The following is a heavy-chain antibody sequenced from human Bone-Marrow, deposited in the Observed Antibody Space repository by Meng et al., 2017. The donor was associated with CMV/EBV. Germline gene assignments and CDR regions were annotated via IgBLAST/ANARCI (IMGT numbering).Heavy chain of an antibody. CDR3: ARGKYGDYLSTYFDY. D-gene: IGHD4-17*01. V-gene: IGHV3-66*02. CDR2: IYSGGST. Sequence: GESLKISCAASGFTVSSNYMSWVRQAPGKGLEWVSVIYSGGSTYYAVSVKGRFTISRDNSKNTLYLQMNSLRAEDTAVYYCARGKYGDYLSTYFDYWGQGTLVTVSS. CDR1: GFTVSSNY. J-gene: IGHJ4*02.